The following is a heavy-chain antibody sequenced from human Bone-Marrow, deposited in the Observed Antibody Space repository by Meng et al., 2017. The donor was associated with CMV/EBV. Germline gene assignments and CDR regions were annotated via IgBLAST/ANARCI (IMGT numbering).Heavy chain of an antibody. CDR3: AKMSTDRVS. Sequence: GESLKISCAASGFTFRCNSMTWVRQAPGKGLEWVSTISGSGDSTYYADSLKVRFTISKDNSKITLYPKMNRLRAEDTATYFCAKMSTDRVSWGQGTVVTVSS. V-gene: IGHV3-23*01. D-gene: IGHD2/OR15-2a*01. CDR1: GFTFRCNS. CDR2: ISGSGDST. J-gene: IGHJ1*01.